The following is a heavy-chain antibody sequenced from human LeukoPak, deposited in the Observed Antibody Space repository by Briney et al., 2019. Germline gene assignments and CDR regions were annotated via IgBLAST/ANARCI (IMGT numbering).Heavy chain of an antibody. V-gene: IGHV1-8*03. CDR3: ARPGYCSSTSCENWFDP. CDR2: MNPNSGNT. Sequence: ASVKVSCKASGYTFTSYDINWVRQATGQGLEWMGWMNPNSGNTGYAQKFQGRVTITRNTSISTAYMELSSLRSEDTAVYYCARPGYCSSTSCENWFDPWGQGTLVAVSS. J-gene: IGHJ5*02. D-gene: IGHD2-2*03. CDR1: GYTFTSYD.